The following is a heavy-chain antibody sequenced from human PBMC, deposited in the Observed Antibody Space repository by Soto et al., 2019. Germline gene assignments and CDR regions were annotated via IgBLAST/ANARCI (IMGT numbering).Heavy chain of an antibody. CDR3: VRMSVGRNVCSIDY. Sequence: SGPTLVNPTQTLTLTCTFSGFSLTTNKMSVSWIRQPPGKALEWLARIDWDDDKFYNTSLKTRLTISKDTSKNQVLLTMADMDPVETATDSCVRMSVGRNVCSIDYWGQGTLVTVSS. J-gene: IGHJ4*02. CDR2: IDWDDDK. D-gene: IGHD1-26*01. V-gene: IGHV2-70*17. CDR1: GFSLTTNKMS.